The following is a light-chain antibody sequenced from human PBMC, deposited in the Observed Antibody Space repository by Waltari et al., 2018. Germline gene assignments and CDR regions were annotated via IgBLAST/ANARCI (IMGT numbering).Light chain of an antibody. Sequence: QSALTQPRSVSGSPGQSVTISCTGTSSDVGGYNYVSWYQQHPGKAPKLMLYDVSKRPSGVTDRFSSSKSGNTAALTISGLQAEDEADYYCCSYAGSYTLVFGGGTKLTVL. CDR2: DVS. CDR3: CSYAGSYTLV. CDR1: SSDVGGYNY. V-gene: IGLV2-11*01. J-gene: IGLJ2*01.